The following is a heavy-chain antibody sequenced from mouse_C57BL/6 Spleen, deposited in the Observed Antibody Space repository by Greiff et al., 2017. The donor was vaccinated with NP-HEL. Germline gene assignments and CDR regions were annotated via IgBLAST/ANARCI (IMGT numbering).Heavy chain of an antibody. V-gene: IGHV1-7*01. CDR1: GYTFTSYW. J-gene: IGHJ1*03. CDR2: INPSSGYT. CDR3: ARDASGTPGYFDV. Sequence: VQLQQSGAELAKPGASVKLSCKASGYTFTSYWMHWVKQRPGQGLEWIGYINPSSGYTKYNQKFKDKATLTADKSSSTAYMQLSSLTYEDSAVYYCARDASGTPGYFDVWGTGTTVTVSS. D-gene: IGHD4-1*01.